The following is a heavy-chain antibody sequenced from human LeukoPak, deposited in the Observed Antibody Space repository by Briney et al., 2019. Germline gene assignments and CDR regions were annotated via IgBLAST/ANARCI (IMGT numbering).Heavy chain of an antibody. CDR2: IDWNGSST. CDR1: GFTFDDYG. Sequence: PGGSLRLSCAASGFTFDDYGMSWVRQAPGKGLEWVSSIDWNGSSTGYADSVKGRFTISRDNAKNSLYLQMNSLRAEDTVLYYCARDADYYFDQWGQGTLVTVSS. J-gene: IGHJ4*02. CDR3: ARDADYYFDQ. V-gene: IGHV3-20*04.